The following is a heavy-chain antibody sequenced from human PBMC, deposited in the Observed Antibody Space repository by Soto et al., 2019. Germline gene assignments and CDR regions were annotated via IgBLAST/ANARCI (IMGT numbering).Heavy chain of an antibody. CDR1: GGSISGYY. V-gene: IGHV4-59*01. CDR3: ARDLWGYCGTYFYQLEV. Sequence: PSETLSLTCTLSGGSISGYYWSWIRQPPAKGLEWIGYMYNTGSTVYNPSFKSRVTISVDTSKNQFSLELNSVTAADTAVYYCARDLWGYCGTYFYQLEVWGQDTTVTLSS. D-gene: IGHD2-21*01. CDR2: MYNTGST. J-gene: IGHJ6*02.